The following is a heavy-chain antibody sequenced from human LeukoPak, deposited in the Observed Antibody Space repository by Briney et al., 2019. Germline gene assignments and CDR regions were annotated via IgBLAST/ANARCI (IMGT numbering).Heavy chain of an antibody. CDR3: AKVGYIAVFDY. Sequence: GGSLRPSCAVSGFTLTNHGVSWVRQAPGKGLEWVSIITGTGGRYYGDSVKGRFILSRDNSKNTVYMQMSSLRAEDTAVYYCAKVGYIAVFDYWGQGTLVTVSS. CDR1: GFTLTNHG. V-gene: IGHV3-23*01. CDR2: ITGTGGR. D-gene: IGHD6-19*01. J-gene: IGHJ4*02.